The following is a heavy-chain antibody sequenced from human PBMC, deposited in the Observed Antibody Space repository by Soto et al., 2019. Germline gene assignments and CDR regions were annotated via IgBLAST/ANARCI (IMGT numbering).Heavy chain of an antibody. J-gene: IGHJ4*02. CDR3: ARDLAYSSSWWRGYSDY. Sequence: PGGSLRLSCAASGFTFSDYYMSWIRQAPGKGLEWVSYISSSSSYTNYADSVKGRFTISRDNAKNSLYLQMNSLRAEDTAVYYCARDLAYSSSWWRGYSDYWGQGPLVTVSS. V-gene: IGHV3-11*06. D-gene: IGHD6-13*01. CDR1: GFTFSDYY. CDR2: ISSSSSYT.